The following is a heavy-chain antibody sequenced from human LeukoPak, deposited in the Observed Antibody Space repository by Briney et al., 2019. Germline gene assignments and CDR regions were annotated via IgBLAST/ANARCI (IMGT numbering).Heavy chain of an antibody. Sequence: GASVKVSCKASGYTFTSYSISWVRQAPGQGLEWMGWISAYNGNTNYAQKLQGRVTMTTDTSTSTAYMELRSLRSDDTAVYYCARDLKNTIFGVIAAALDIWGQGTMVTVSS. V-gene: IGHV1-18*01. CDR2: ISAYNGNT. CDR1: GYTFTSYS. J-gene: IGHJ3*02. CDR3: ARDLKNTIFGVIAAALDI. D-gene: IGHD3-3*01.